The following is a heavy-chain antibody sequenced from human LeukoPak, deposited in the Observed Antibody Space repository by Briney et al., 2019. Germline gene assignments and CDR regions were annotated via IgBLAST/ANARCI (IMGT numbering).Heavy chain of an antibody. CDR3: ARVQHIVVVTAIPFSAFDI. V-gene: IGHV1-2*02. D-gene: IGHD2-21*02. Sequence: GASVKVSCKASAYTFTGYYMHWVRQAPGQGLEWMGWINPNSGGTNYAQKFQGRVTMTRDTSISTAYMELSRLRSDDTAVYYCARVQHIVVVTAIPFSAFDIWGQGTMVTVSS. J-gene: IGHJ3*02. CDR1: AYTFTGYY. CDR2: INPNSGGT.